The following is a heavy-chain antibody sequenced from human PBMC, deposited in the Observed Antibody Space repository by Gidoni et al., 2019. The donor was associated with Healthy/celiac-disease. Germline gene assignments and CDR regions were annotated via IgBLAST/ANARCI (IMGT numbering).Heavy chain of an antibody. CDR3: ARDPEDNHEHD. CDR2: IGAYNGNT. CDR1: GFTFTSPG. V-gene: IGHV1-18*01. D-gene: IGHD1-1*01. Sequence: QVQLVQSGAEVKKPGASVKVSCKTSGFTFTSPGFSWVRQAPGQGLEWMGWIGAYNGNTHYPQKFQDRVTVTTDTSTSTVYMELRSLTSADTAVYFCARDPEDNHEHDWGQGTQVTVSS. J-gene: IGHJ4*02.